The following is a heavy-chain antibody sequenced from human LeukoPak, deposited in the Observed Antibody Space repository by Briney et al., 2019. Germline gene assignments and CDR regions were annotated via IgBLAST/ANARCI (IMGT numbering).Heavy chain of an antibody. CDR2: IYYSGST. D-gene: IGHD4-17*01. CDR3: ARYGDYYWYFDL. V-gene: IGHV4-31*03. J-gene: IGHJ2*01. CDR1: GGSISSGGYY. Sequence: SETLSLTCTVSGGSISSGGYYWSWIRQHPGKGLEWIGYIYYSGSTYYHPSLKSRVTISVDTSKNQFSLKLSAVTAADTAVYCCARYGDYYWYFDLWGRGTLVTVSS.